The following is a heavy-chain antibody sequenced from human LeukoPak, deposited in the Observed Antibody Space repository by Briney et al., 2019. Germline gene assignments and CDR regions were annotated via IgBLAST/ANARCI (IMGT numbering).Heavy chain of an antibody. D-gene: IGHD3-10*02. Sequence: SVKVSCKASGGTFSGYAISWVRQAPGQGLEWMGGIIPIFGTANYAQKFQGRVTITTDESTSTAYMELSSLRSEDTAVYYCARGTSVRGVIRWFDPWGQGTLVTVSS. CDR2: IIPIFGTA. CDR3: ARGTSVRGVIRWFDP. CDR1: GGTFSGYA. V-gene: IGHV1-69*05. J-gene: IGHJ5*02.